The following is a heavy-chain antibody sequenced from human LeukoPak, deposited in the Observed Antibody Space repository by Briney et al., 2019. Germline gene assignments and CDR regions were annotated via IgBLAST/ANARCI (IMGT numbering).Heavy chain of an antibody. Sequence: SETLSLTCTVSGGSISSYYWSWIRQPPGKGLEWIGYIYYSGSTNYNPSLKSRVTISVDTSKNQFSLKLSSVTAADTAVYYCARQDGGNPFPPYYFDYWGQGTLVTVSS. CDR2: IYYSGST. CDR3: ARQDGGNPFPPYYFDY. J-gene: IGHJ4*02. D-gene: IGHD4-23*01. CDR1: GGSISSYY. V-gene: IGHV4-59*08.